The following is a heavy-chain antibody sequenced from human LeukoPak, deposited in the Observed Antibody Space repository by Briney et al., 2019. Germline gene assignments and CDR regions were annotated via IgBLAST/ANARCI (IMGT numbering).Heavy chain of an antibody. D-gene: IGHD7-27*01. CDR2: IYPGDSDT. J-gene: IGHJ6*03. CDR1: GYSFTSYW. CDR3: ARHTGGGYYYYYTDV. Sequence: GESLKISCKGSGYSFTSYWIGWVRQMPGKGLEWMGIIYPGDSDTRYSPSFQGQVTISADKSISTAYLQWSSLKASDTAMYYCARHTGGGYYYYYTDVWGKGTTVTISS. V-gene: IGHV5-51*01.